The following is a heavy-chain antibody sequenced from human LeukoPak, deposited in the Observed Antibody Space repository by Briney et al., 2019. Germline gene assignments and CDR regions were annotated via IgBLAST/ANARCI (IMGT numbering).Heavy chain of an antibody. D-gene: IGHD3-3*01. CDR2: IIPIFGTA. CDR3: ARGTPPRITIFGVVEHYYYMDV. Sequence: SVKVSCKASGGTFSSYAISWVRQAPGQGLEWMGGIIPIFGTANYAQKFQGRVTITTDESTSTAYMELSSLRSEDTAVYYCARGTPPRITIFGVVEHYYYMDVWGKGTTVTVSS. V-gene: IGHV1-69*05. CDR1: GGTFSSYA. J-gene: IGHJ6*03.